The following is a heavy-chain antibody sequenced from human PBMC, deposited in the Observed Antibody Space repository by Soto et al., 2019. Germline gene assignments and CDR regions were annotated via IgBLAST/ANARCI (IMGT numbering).Heavy chain of an antibody. CDR1: GFTFSSYG. CDR2: ISYDGSNK. CDR3: AKETYCRGGSGPYDY. J-gene: IGHJ4*02. Sequence: QVQLVESGGGVVQPGRSLRLSCAASGFTFSSYGMPWVRQAPGKGLEGVAVISYDGSNKYYADSVKGRFTISRDNSKNTLYLQMNSLRAVDTAVYYCAKETYCRGGSGPYDYWGQGTLVTVSS. D-gene: IGHD2-15*01. V-gene: IGHV3-30*18.